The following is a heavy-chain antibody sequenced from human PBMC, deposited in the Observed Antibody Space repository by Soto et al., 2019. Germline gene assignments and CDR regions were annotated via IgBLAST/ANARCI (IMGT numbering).Heavy chain of an antibody. D-gene: IGHD6-13*01. CDR1: GDSMSTGGYY. V-gene: IGHV4-31*02. Sequence: GLVKPSQTLSLICTVSGDSMSTGGYYWTWIRQHPGKGLEWIGHIYTTGTTYYSPSLKSQVTMSIDKSSNRFSLNLSSVTAADTAVYYCSRGRGSTPLRDWGPGALVTVSS. CDR3: SRGRGSTPLRD. CDR2: IYTTGTT. J-gene: IGHJ4*02.